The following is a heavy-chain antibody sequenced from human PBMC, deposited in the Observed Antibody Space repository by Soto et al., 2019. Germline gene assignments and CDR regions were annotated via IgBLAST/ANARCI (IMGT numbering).Heavy chain of an antibody. Sequence: GGSLRLSCAASGITVSSNFMSWVRQAPGKGLEWVSVIYSDGGTSYADAVKGRFTISRDNSKNTPYLQMNSLRAEDTAVYYCVRDKFCSGGSCYGQFQHWGQGTLVTVSS. CDR1: GITVSSNF. CDR3: VRDKFCSGGSCYGQFQH. CDR2: IYSDGGT. V-gene: IGHV3-66*01. D-gene: IGHD2-15*01. J-gene: IGHJ1*01.